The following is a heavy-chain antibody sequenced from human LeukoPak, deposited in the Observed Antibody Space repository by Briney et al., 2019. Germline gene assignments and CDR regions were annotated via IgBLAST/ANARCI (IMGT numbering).Heavy chain of an antibody. V-gene: IGHV1-2*02. CDR2: INPNSGGT. Sequence: ASVKVSCKASGYTFIAYYIHWVRQAPGQGLEWMGWINPNSGGTDYAQQFQGRVTMTTDTSISTAYMELSSLRSEDTAVYYCARAMYYYGSGNFNYFDYWGQGTLVTVSS. J-gene: IGHJ4*02. CDR1: GYTFIAYY. D-gene: IGHD3-10*01. CDR3: ARAMYYYGSGNFNYFDY.